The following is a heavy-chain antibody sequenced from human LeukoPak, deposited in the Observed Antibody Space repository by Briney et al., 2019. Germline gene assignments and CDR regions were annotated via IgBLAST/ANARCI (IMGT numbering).Heavy chain of an antibody. Sequence: GGSLRLSCAASGFTFSSFGIHWVRQAPGKGLEWVAVIWSDGIKTYYGDSVKGRSTISRDTSRDTVYLQMNSLRAEDTAVYYCARDCDTNSRYSWFDPWGQGTLVTVSS. CDR1: GFTFSSFG. CDR3: ARDCDTNSRYSWFDP. CDR2: IWSDGIKT. D-gene: IGHD6-13*01. J-gene: IGHJ5*02. V-gene: IGHV3-33*01.